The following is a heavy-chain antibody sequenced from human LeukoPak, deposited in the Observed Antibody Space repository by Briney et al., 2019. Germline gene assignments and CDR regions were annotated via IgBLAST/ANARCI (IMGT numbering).Heavy chain of an antibody. CDR3: VRGDVHSTSWSTFGGYGLDV. CDR2: IGTAGDP. V-gene: IGHV3-13*05. D-gene: IGHD2-2*01. Sequence: PGGSLRLSCAASGFTFGNYDMHWVRQVTGKGLEWVAAIGTAGDPYYAASVGGRFTNSRENNKMSFYLQMNSLTAGDTAVYYCVRGDVHSTSWSTFGGYGLDVWGQGTTATVSS. J-gene: IGHJ6*02. CDR1: GFTFGNYD.